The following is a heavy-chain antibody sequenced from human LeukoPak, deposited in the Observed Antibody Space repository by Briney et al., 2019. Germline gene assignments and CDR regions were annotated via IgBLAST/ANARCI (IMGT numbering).Heavy chain of an antibody. J-gene: IGHJ5*02. CDR2: ISYDGSNK. CDR1: GFTFSSYA. Sequence: GGSLRLSCAASGFTFSSYAMHWVRQAPGKGLEWVAVISYDGSNKYYADSVKGRFTISRDNAKNTLYLQMNSLRAEDTAVYYCARDPDCDSTSCYIGPYNWFDPWGRGTLVTVSS. CDR3: ARDPDCDSTSCYIGPYNWFDP. D-gene: IGHD2-2*02. V-gene: IGHV3-30-3*01.